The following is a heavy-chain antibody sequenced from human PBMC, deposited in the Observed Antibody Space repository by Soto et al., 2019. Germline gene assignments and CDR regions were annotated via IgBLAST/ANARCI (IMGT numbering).Heavy chain of an antibody. CDR1: GGSFRGYH. Sequence: SETLSLTCAVYGGSFRGYHWIWIRQPPGKGLEWIGEINHSGSTNYNPSLKSRVTISVDTSKNQFSLKLSSVTAADTAVYYCARSIAAPVGFGYCGQGILVTVSS. J-gene: IGHJ4*02. V-gene: IGHV4-34*01. CDR3: ARSIAAPVGFGY. D-gene: IGHD6-13*01. CDR2: INHSGST.